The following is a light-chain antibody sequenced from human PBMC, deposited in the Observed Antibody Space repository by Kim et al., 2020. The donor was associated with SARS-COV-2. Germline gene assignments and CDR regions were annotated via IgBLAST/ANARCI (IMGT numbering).Light chain of an antibody. CDR3: QQYHIWPYT. J-gene: IGKJ2*01. CDR2: GTS. CDR1: QSISTN. Sequence: SVSPWESATLSCRASQSISTNLAWYQQKPGQAPRLLIYGTSTRASGIPARFSGSGSGTEFTLTISGLQSEDFAVYYCQQYHIWPYTFGQGTKLEI. V-gene: IGKV3-15*01.